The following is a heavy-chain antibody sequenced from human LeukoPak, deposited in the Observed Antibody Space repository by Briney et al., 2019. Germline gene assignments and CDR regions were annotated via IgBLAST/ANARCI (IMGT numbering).Heavy chain of an antibody. J-gene: IGHJ6*02. CDR1: GFTFSNYA. CDR2: ISGRVSETIEYADAV. D-gene: IGHD3-22*01. CDR3: ARHQPGGYYRHYYAMDL. Sequence: GGSLRLSCAASGFTFSNYAMNWVRLAPGTGLEWVSAISGRVSETIEYADAVNYADSVKGRFIISRDNSRNMLYLQMSSLGVEDTAIYFCARHQPGGYYRHYYAMDLWGQGTTVTVSS. V-gene: IGHV3-23*01.